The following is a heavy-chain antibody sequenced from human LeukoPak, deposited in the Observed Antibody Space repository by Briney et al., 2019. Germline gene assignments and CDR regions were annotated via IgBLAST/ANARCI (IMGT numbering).Heavy chain of an antibody. Sequence: GGSLRLSCAASGFSFNSYWMTWVRQTPGRGLEWVANINPAGSDTYYVDPVKGRFTISRDNAKNLVYLQMNSLRAEDTAVYYCARSLAMVYFGYWGQGTLVTVSS. CDR3: ARSLAMVYFGY. CDR2: INPAGSDT. CDR1: GFSFNSYW. V-gene: IGHV3-7*01. J-gene: IGHJ4*02. D-gene: IGHD5-18*01.